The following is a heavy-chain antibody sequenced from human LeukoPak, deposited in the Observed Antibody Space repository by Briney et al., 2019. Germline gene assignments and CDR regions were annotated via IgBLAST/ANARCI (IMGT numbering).Heavy chain of an antibody. Sequence: GGSLRLSCVASGFTFSSHSMHWVRQAPGKGLEWVAVISNDGTNKYYADSVKGRFTISRDNSKNTLYLQMNSLRPEDTALYYCAKSGCSTTTCYVANFDYWGRGTLVTVSS. CDR2: ISNDGTNK. V-gene: IGHV3-30*18. D-gene: IGHD2-2*01. CDR3: AKSGCSTTTCYVANFDY. CDR1: GFTFSSHS. J-gene: IGHJ4*02.